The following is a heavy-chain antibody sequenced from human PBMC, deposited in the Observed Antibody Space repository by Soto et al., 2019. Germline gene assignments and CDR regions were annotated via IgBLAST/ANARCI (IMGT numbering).Heavy chain of an antibody. CDR3: ARARMVRGIIYYYGMDV. Sequence: PSETLSLTCTVSGDSISNYYWSWIRQPPGKGLEWIGYIYYSGSTNYNPSLKSRVTISVDTSKNQFSLKLNSVTAADTAVYYCARARMVRGIIYYYGMDVWGQGTTVTVSS. D-gene: IGHD3-10*01. V-gene: IGHV4-59*12. CDR2: IYYSGST. CDR1: GDSISNYY. J-gene: IGHJ6*02.